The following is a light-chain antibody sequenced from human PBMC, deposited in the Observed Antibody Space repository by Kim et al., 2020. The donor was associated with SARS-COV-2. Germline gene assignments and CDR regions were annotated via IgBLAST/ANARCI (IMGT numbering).Light chain of an antibody. J-gene: IGLJ2*01. V-gene: IGLV2-14*03. Sequence: SITISGTGNSSDVGGYNHVAWYQQHPGTAPKLMIYDVSNRPSGVTNRFSGSKSGNTASLTISGLQAEDESEYYCSSYTSSSTRVFGGGTQLTVL. CDR1: SSDVGGYNH. CDR3: SSYTSSSTRV. CDR2: DVS.